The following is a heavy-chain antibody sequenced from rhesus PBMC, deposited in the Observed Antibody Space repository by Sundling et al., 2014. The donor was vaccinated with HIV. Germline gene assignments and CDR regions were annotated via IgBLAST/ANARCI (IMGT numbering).Heavy chain of an antibody. Sequence: QVQLQESGPAVVKPSETLSLTCAVSGGSISGFSWSWIRLPPGKGLEWIGSIYSSGNNYLNPSLKSRVTLSVDTSKNQFSLRLSSVTAADTAVYFCARESVAGLLGRGFDHWGQGLQVIVSS. D-gene: IGHD6-37*01. V-gene: IGHV4-165*01. CDR1: GGSISGFS. J-gene: IGHJ4*01. CDR2: IYSSGNN. CDR3: ARESVAGLLGRGFDH.